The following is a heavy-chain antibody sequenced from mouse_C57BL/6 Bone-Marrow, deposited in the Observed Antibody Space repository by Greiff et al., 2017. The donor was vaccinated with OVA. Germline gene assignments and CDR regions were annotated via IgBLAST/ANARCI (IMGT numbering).Heavy chain of an antibody. Sequence: EVMLVESGGDLVKPGGSLTLSCAASGFTFSSYGMSWVRQTPDKRLEWVATISSGGSYTSYPDSVKGRFTISRDNAKNTLYLQMSSLKSEDTAMYYCARPSYYYGSSYDFDYWGQGTTLTGSS. D-gene: IGHD1-1*01. J-gene: IGHJ2*01. CDR1: GFTFSSYG. CDR2: ISSGGSYT. V-gene: IGHV5-6*02. CDR3: ARPSYYYGSSYDFDY.